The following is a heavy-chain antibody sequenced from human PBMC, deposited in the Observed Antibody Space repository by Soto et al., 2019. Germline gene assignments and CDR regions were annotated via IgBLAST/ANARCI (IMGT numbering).Heavy chain of an antibody. CDR1: GFSLTTIGLA. Sequence: QITLEQSGPTLIKPTQALTLTCTFSGFSLTTIGLAVGWSPQPPGKALQWLANIYWNDGKYYCPSLRTTLTVAKDTSQNPLVLTTTNIYPVDTATYDCARLDGRAWYSFDYWGQGALVTVSS. D-gene: IGHD2-8*02. V-gene: IGHV2-5*01. J-gene: IGHJ4*02. CDR3: ARLDGRAWYSFDY. CDR2: IYWNDGK.